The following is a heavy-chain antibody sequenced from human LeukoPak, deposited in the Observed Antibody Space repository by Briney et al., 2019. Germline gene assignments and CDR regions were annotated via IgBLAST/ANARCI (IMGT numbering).Heavy chain of an antibody. V-gene: IGHV1-2*02. CDR1: GYTFAGYN. Sequence: ASVKVSCKASGYTFAGYNMHWVRQAPGQGLEWMGWINPNIGDTNYAQKFQGRVTMTRDTSISTAYMNLSGLRSDDTAVYYCARGYYGSGTYFNYWGQGTLVTVSS. J-gene: IGHJ4*02. CDR3: ARGYYGSGTYFNY. D-gene: IGHD3-10*01. CDR2: INPNIGDT.